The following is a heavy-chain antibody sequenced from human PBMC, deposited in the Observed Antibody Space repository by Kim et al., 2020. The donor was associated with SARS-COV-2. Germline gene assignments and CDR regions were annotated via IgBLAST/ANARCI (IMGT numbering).Heavy chain of an antibody. Sequence: GGSLRLSCAASGLTFSNFGMHWVRQAPGKGLEWVALVSYAGNNQYYTDSVKGRFTVSRDNSQNTVFLQMSSLTAEDTAIYYCAKGFGGGHNWFDAWGQGTLVTVSS. J-gene: IGHJ5*02. V-gene: IGHV3-30*18. D-gene: IGHD2-15*01. CDR1: GLTFSNFG. CDR2: VSYAGNNQ. CDR3: AKGFGGGHNWFDA.